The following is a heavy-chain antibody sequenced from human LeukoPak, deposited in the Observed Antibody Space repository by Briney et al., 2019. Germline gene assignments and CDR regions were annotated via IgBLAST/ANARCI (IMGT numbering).Heavy chain of an antibody. V-gene: IGHV1-18*01. CDR3: ARIIAGPSNAFDI. J-gene: IGHJ3*02. D-gene: IGHD6-13*01. CDR1: GYTFTNYG. CDR2: ISGYNGNA. Sequence: ASVKVSCKTSGYTFTNYGISWVRQAPGQGLEWMGWISGYNGNANYAQKLQGRVTMTTDTSTSTVYMELRSLRSDDTAVYYCARIIAGPSNAFDIWGQGTMVTVSS.